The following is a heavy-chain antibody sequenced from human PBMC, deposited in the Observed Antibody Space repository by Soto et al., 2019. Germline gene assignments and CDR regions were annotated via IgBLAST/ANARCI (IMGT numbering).Heavy chain of an antibody. CDR1: GGSFSGYY. Sequence: PSETLSLTCAVYGGSFSGYYWSWIRQPPGKGLEWIGEINHSGSTNYNPSLKSRVTISVDTSKNQFSLKLSSVTAADTAVYYCARVFQTTVRGVIISGFDYWGQGTLVTVSS. D-gene: IGHD3-10*01. CDR2: INHSGST. CDR3: ARVFQTTVRGVIISGFDY. J-gene: IGHJ4*02. V-gene: IGHV4-34*01.